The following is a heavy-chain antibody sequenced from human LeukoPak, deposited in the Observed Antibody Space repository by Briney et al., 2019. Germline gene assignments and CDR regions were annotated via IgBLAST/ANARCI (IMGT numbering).Heavy chain of an antibody. V-gene: IGHV4-4*02. CDR1: GVSISSSNW. Sequence: SETLSLTCAVSGVSISSSNWWSWVRQPPGKGLEWIGEIYHSGSTNYNPSLKSRVTISVDKSKNQFSLKLSSVTAADTAVYYCARRYSGDILTGASGYYFDYWGQGTLVTVSS. CDR2: IYHSGST. J-gene: IGHJ4*02. D-gene: IGHD3-9*01. CDR3: ARRYSGDILTGASGYYFDY.